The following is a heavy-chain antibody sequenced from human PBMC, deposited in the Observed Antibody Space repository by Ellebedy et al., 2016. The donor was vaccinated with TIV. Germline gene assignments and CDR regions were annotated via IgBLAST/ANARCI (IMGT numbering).Heavy chain of an antibody. CDR1: GGSITRHY. CDR2: IHYSGST. V-gene: IGHV4-59*08. J-gene: IGHJ4*02. D-gene: IGHD1-26*01. CDR3: AGTYTGSSNFDY. Sequence: MPSETLSLTCTVSGGSITRHYWSWIRQPPGKGLEWIGYIHYSGSTDHNPSLKSRVTMSVDTSKNQFSLKLSSVTAADTAVYFCAGTYTGSSNFDYWGQGTLVTVSS.